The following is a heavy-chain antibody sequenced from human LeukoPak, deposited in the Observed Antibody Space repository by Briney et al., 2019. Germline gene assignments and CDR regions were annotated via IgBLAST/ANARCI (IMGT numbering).Heavy chain of an antibody. CDR2: FNPYSGGT. D-gene: IGHD6-19*01. Sequence: ASVKVSCKASGYTFPDYYIHWVRQATGQGLEWMGWFNPYSGGTNYAEKFQGRVTMTRDTSITTAYMELSSLRSDDTAMYYCATLRRSGWYIGDWGQGTLVTVSS. CDR1: GYTFPDYY. CDR3: ATLRRSGWYIGD. V-gene: IGHV1-2*02. J-gene: IGHJ4*02.